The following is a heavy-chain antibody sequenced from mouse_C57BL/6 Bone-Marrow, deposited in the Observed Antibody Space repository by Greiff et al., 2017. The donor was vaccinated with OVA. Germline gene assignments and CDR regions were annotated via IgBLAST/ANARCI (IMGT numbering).Heavy chain of an antibody. CDR1: GYTFTTYP. CDR3: ARTHYDYGGFDY. J-gene: IGHJ2*01. V-gene: IGHV1-47*01. CDR2: FHPYNDDT. D-gene: IGHD2-4*01. Sequence: QVQLKESGAELVKPGASVKMSCKASGYTFTTYPIEWMKQNHGKSLEWIGNFHPYNDDTKYNEKFKGKATLTVEKSSSTVYLELSLLTSDDSAVYYCARTHYDYGGFDYWGQGTTLTVSS.